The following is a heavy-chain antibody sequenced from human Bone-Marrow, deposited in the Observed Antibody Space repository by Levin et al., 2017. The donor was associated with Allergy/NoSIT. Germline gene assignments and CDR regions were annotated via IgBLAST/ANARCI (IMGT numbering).Heavy chain of an antibody. CDR1: GFTFDDYG. CDR3: AKRAAATVDWYFDL. Sequence: ASVKVSCTASGFTFDDYGVAWVRQDPRKGLEWVSGLNWNGAAAGYADSVKGRFSISRDNAKKSLFLQMSSLRVEDTALYYCAKRAAATVDWYFDLWGRGTLVTVSS. CDR2: LNWNGAAA. D-gene: IGHD1-1*01. V-gene: IGHV3-20*04. J-gene: IGHJ2*01.